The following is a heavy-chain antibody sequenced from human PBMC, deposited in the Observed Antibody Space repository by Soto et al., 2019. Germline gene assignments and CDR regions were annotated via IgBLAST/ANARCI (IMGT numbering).Heavy chain of an antibody. D-gene: IGHD3-3*01. CDR3: VRNGYYSLAY. Sequence: QVQLQESGPGLVKPSGTLSLTCAVSGDSISSHDWWSWVRQPPNKGLEWIAEIHHSGGTNYNPSLMSRATISVDNSKNQFSLKLISATAADTAVYYCVRNGYYSLAYWGQGTLVSVSS. J-gene: IGHJ4*02. CDR2: IHHSGGT. CDR1: GDSISSHDW. V-gene: IGHV4-4*02.